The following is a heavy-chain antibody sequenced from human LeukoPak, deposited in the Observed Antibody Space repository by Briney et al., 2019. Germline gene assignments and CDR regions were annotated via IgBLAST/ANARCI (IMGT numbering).Heavy chain of an antibody. Sequence: GGSLRLSCAASGFTFDDYAMHWVRHAPGKGLEWVSGISWNSGSIGYADSVKGRFTISRDNAKNSLYLQMNSLRAEHTALYYCAKDATKVVPVAMGAFDIWGQGTMVTVSS. V-gene: IGHV3-9*01. CDR3: AKDATKVVPVAMGAFDI. CDR2: ISWNSGSI. D-gene: IGHD2-2*01. CDR1: GFTFDDYA. J-gene: IGHJ3*02.